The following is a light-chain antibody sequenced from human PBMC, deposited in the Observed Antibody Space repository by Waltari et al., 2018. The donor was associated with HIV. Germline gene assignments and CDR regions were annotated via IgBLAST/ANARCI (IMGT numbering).Light chain of an antibody. CDR1: RSNIGRKY. J-gene: IGLJ2*01. CDR2: RNN. V-gene: IGLV1-47*01. CDR3: AAWDDSLSGVV. Sequence: VLPLPPSASATPGQRVTISCSEIRSNIGRKYLYWYQHLPGTAPKLLIYRNNQRPSGVPDRFSGSKSGNSASLAISGLRAEDEADYYCAAWDDSLSGVVFGGGTKLTVL.